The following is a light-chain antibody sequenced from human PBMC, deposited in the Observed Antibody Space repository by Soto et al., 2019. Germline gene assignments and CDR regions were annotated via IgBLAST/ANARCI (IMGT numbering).Light chain of an antibody. Sequence: EIVLTQSPATLSLSPGERATLSCRASQSVSTYLAWYQQKPGQAPRLLIYGASNRATGIPARFSGSGSGTDFTHTISSLEPEDFAVYYCQQRSKWPPLTFGGGTKVEIK. V-gene: IGKV3-11*01. J-gene: IGKJ4*01. CDR2: GAS. CDR3: QQRSKWPPLT. CDR1: QSVSTY.